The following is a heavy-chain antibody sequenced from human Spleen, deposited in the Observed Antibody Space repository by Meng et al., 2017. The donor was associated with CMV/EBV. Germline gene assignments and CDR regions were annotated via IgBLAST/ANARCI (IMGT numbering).Heavy chain of an antibody. J-gene: IGHJ5*02. V-gene: IGHV4-39*07. Sequence: SETLSLTCTVSGGSISSSSYYWGWIRQPPGKGLEWIGEIYPSGNTNYNPSLKSRVTISLDMSKNHFSLKLTSVTAADTAVYYCARVNVQPLAGGFDPWGQGTLVTVSS. CDR1: GGSISSSSYY. CDR2: IYPSGNT. CDR3: ARVNVQPLAGGFDP. D-gene: IGHD1-1*01.